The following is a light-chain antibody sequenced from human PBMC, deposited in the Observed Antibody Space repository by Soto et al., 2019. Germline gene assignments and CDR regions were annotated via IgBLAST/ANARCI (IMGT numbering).Light chain of an antibody. Sequence: DVVLTQSPLSLPVNFGQPASISCRSSKCLVYSDGNTHLSWFHQRPGQSPRRLIYRVSSRDSGVPDRFSGSGSGTDFTLEISRVEAEDVGIYFCTQGTHWPRTFGQGTKVEVK. J-gene: IGKJ1*01. CDR1: KCLVYSDGNTH. V-gene: IGKV2-30*01. CDR3: TQGTHWPRT. CDR2: RVS.